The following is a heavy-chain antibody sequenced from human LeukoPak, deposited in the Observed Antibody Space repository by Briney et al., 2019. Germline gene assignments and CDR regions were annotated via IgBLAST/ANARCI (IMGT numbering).Heavy chain of an antibody. V-gene: IGHV4-59*01. CDR2: IYYSGST. CDR3: ARGGLWFGEFNYYFDY. Sequence: SETLSLTCTVSGGSISSYYWSWIRQPPGKGLEWIGSIYYSGSTYYNPSLKSRVTISVDTSKNQFSLKLSSVTAADTAVYYCARGGLWFGEFNYYFDYWGQGTLVTVSS. J-gene: IGHJ4*02. CDR1: GGSISSYY. D-gene: IGHD3-10*01.